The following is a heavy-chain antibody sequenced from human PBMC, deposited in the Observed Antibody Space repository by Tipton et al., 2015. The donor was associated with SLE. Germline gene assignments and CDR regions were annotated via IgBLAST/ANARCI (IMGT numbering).Heavy chain of an antibody. CDR2: IDYSGNT. J-gene: IGHJ4*02. CDR1: VGSIRSGYF. V-gene: IGHV4-31*03. D-gene: IGHD3-3*01. CDR3: ARHDKVFRFLEFAY. Sequence: TLSLTCTVSVGSIRSGYFWGWLRQHPEKGLEWIGYIDYSGNTYYNPSLKSRLTISMDTSKNQFSLDLRSVTAADTAVYYCARHDKVFRFLEFAYWGQGTLVTVSS.